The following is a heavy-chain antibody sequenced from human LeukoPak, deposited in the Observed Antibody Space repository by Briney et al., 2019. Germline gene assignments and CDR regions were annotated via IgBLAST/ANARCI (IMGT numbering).Heavy chain of an antibody. V-gene: IGHV4-34*01. J-gene: IGHJ4*02. Sequence: SETLSLTCAVYGGSFSGYYWSWIRQPPGKGLEWIGEINHSGSTNYNPSLKSRVTISVDTSKNQFSLKLSSVTAADTAVYYRATTHTAMGGELYYWGQGTLVTV. D-gene: IGHD5-18*01. CDR3: ATTHTAMGGELYY. CDR1: GGSFSGYY. CDR2: INHSGST.